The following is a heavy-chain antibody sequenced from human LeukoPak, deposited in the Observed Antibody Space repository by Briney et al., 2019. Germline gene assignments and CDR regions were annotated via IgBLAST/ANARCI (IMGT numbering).Heavy chain of an antibody. CDR1: GFTFSSYS. D-gene: IGHD2-15*01. V-gene: IGHV3-21*01. Sequence: PGGSLRLSCAASGFTFSSYSMNWVRQAPGKGLEWVSSISSSSSYIYYADSVKGRFTISRDNAKNSLYLQMNSLRAEDTAVYYCAKDHSRYFDYWGQGTLVTVSS. CDR3: AKDHSRYFDY. CDR2: ISSSSSYI. J-gene: IGHJ4*02.